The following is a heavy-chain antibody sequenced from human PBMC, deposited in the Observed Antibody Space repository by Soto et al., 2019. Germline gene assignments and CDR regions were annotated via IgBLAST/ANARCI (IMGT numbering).Heavy chain of an antibody. CDR3: ARKIIALGRWFDP. J-gene: IGHJ5*02. CDR1: GGSISSSNW. CDR2: IYHSGST. Sequence: SETLSLTCAVSGGSISSSNWWSWVRQPPGKGLEWIGEIYHSGSTNYNPSLKSRVIISVDKSKNQFSLKLSSVTAADTAVYYCARKIIALGRWFDPCGQGTRVTVSP. D-gene: IGHD6-19*01. V-gene: IGHV4-4*02.